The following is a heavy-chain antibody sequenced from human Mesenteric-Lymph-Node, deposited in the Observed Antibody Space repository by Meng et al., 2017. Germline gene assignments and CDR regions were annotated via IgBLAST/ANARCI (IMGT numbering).Heavy chain of an antibody. CDR1: GGSVSSGSYY. D-gene: IGHD6-13*01. V-gene: IGHV4-61*01. J-gene: IGHJ4*02. Sequence: SETLSLTCTASGGSVSSGSYYWSWIRQPPGKGLEWIGYIYYSGSTNYNPSLKSRVTISVDTSKNQFSLKLSSVTAADTAVYYCARDMTYSSSWYFDYWGQGTLVTVSS. CDR3: ARDMTYSSSWYFDY. CDR2: IYYSGST.